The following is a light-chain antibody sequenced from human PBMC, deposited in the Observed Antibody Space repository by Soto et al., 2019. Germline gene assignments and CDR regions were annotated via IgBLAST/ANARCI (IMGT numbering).Light chain of an antibody. J-gene: IGKJ1*01. V-gene: IGKV3-20*01. CDR2: GAS. Sequence: EIVLTQSPATLSLSPGERATLSCRASQSVTSSYLAWYQQKPGQAPRLLIYGASSRATGTPDRFCGSVSGTAFTLTISRLEPEDFAVYYCQQYGNSLWTFGQGTKVEIK. CDR3: QQYGNSLWT. CDR1: QSVTSSY.